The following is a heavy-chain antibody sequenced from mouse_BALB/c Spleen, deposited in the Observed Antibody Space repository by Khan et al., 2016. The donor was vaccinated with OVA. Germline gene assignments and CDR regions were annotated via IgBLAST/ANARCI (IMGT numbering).Heavy chain of an antibody. D-gene: IGHD2-4*01. CDR2: IWSGGST. V-gene: IGHV2-2*02. J-gene: IGHJ3*01. CDR3: ARNYDYDEGLTY. Sequence: AQLQESGPGLVQPSQSLSITCTVSGFSLTNYGVHWVRQSPGKGLEWLGLIWSGGSTDYNAAFISRLSISKDNSKSQVFFKMNSLQANDTAIYYCARNYDYDEGLTYWGQGTLVTVSA. CDR1: GFSLTNYG.